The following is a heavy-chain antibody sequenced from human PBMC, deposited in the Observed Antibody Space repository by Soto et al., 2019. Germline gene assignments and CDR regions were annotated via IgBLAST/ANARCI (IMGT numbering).Heavy chain of an antibody. Sequence: ASVKVSCKASGYTFTGYYMHWVRQAPGQGLEWMGWINPNSGGTNYAQKFQGRVTMTRDTSISTAYMELSRLRSDDTAVYYFARSLERYYYGSGSYPDYWGQGTLVTVSS. CDR2: INPNSGGT. CDR3: ARSLERYYYGSGSYPDY. D-gene: IGHD3-10*01. V-gene: IGHV1-2*02. CDR1: GYTFTGYY. J-gene: IGHJ4*02.